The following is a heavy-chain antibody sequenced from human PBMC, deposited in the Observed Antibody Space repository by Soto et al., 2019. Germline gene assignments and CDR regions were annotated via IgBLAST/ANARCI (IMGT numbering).Heavy chain of an antibody. Sequence: TGGSLRLSCAASGFTFSSYGMHWVRQAPGKGLEWVAVISYDGSNKYYADSVKGRFTISRDNSKNTLYLQMNSLRAEDTAVYYCAKALYYYDSSGLDPFDYWGQGTLVTVSS. V-gene: IGHV3-30*18. D-gene: IGHD3-22*01. J-gene: IGHJ4*02. CDR1: GFTFSSYG. CDR3: AKALYYYDSSGLDPFDY. CDR2: ISYDGSNK.